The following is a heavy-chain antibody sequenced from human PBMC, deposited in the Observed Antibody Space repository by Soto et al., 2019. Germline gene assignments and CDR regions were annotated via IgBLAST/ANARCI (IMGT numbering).Heavy chain of an antibody. V-gene: IGHV3-23*01. J-gene: IGHJ6*02. CDR3: AKGRSYYYYYGVDV. Sequence: EVQLLESGGGLVQPGGSLRLSCAASGFTFSSCAMGWVRQAPGKGLEWVSDIFDSGGSTYYADSVKGRFTISRDNSKSTLYLQMNSLRAEDTALYYCAKGRSYYYYYGVDVWGQGTTVTVSS. CDR2: IFDSGGST. CDR1: GFTFSSCA.